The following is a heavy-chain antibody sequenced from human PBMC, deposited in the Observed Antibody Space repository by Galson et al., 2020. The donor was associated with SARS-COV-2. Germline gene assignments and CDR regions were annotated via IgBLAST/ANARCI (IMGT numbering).Heavy chain of an antibody. V-gene: IGHV3-66*01. CDR3: AANYYDSRGYYLGGDY. CDR2: IYSGSSTT. CDR1: GFTVGSTY. J-gene: IGHJ4*02. D-gene: IGHD3-22*01. Sequence: TGGSLRLSCAASGFTVGSTYMTWARQAPGKGLEWVSVIYSGSSTTHYADSVKGRFTISRDISNNTLYLQMNSLRAEDTAVYYCAANYYDSRGYYLGGDYCGQGTLVTVSS.